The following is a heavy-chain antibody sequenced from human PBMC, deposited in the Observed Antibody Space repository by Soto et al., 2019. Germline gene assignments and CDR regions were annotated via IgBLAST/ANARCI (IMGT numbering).Heavy chain of an antibody. CDR2: IYYTGST. D-gene: IGHD6-19*01. CDR1: GGSISSRTYY. Sequence: PSETLSLTCTVSGGSISSRTYYWGWIRQPPGKGLEWIGSIYYTGSTYYNPSLKSRVTISVDTSKNQFSLKLSSVTAADTAVYYCARGMVYSSGWYDYWGQGTLVTVSS. J-gene: IGHJ4*02. CDR3: ARGMVYSSGWYDY. V-gene: IGHV4-39*07.